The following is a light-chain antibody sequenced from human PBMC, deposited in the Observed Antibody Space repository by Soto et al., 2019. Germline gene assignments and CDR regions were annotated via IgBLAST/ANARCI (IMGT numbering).Light chain of an antibody. J-gene: IGKJ4*01. Sequence: EIGLTQSPATLSLSPGDRATLSCRASQSVSRYLAWDQQKPGQAPRLLIHDTSTRATGVPDTFSGSGSGTEFTLTISSLEPEDSAMYYCQQRFSWPPTFGGGTHVEIK. CDR2: DTS. CDR3: QQRFSWPPT. CDR1: QSVSRY. V-gene: IGKV3-11*01.